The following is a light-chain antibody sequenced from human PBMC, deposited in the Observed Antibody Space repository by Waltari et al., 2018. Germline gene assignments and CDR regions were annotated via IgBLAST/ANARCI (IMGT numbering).Light chain of an antibody. J-gene: IGKJ2*01. CDR1: KSISSY. V-gene: IGKV1-39*01. CDR3: QQSYSTPVT. CDR2: AAS. Sequence: DIQMTQSPYSLSASVGDRVTITCRASKSISSYLNWYQQKPGKAPKLLIYAASSLQSGVPSRFSGSGSGTDFTLTISSLQPEDFATYYCQQSYSTPVTFGQGTKLEIK.